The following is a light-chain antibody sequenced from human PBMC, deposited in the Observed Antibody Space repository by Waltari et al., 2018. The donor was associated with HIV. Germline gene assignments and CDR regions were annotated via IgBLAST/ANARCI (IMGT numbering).Light chain of an antibody. Sequence: QSVLTQPPSASGTPGQRVTISCSGSSFNVGRNFVSWYQQVTGTAPTVLIFRDNQRPSGVPDRFSGSKSGASASLAISGLRSEDEADYYCAAWDDSLSGSYVFGPGTKVTVL. V-gene: IGLV1-47*01. CDR2: RDN. J-gene: IGLJ1*01. CDR1: SFNVGRNF. CDR3: AAWDDSLSGSYV.